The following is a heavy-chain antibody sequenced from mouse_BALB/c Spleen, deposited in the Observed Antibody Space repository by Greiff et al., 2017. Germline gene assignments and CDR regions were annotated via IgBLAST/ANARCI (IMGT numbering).Heavy chain of an antibody. D-gene: IGHD1-1*01. J-gene: IGHJ4*01. V-gene: IGHV2-9-2*01. CDR2: IWTGGGT. CDR1: GFSLTSYD. CDR3: VRDKSSYNYAMDY. Sequence: VQLKESGPGLVAPSQSLSITCTVSGFSLTSYDISWIRQPPGKGLEWLGVIWTGGGTNYNSAFMSRLSISKDNSKSQVFLKMNSLQTDDTAIYYCVRDKSSYNYAMDYWGQGTSVTVSS.